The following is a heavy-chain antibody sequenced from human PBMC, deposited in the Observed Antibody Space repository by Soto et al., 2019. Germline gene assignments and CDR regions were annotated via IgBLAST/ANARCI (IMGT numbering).Heavy chain of an antibody. CDR3: ARSETDYSRFDS. CDR2: IDAGNGNT. D-gene: IGHD3-9*01. J-gene: IGHJ5*01. CDR1: GYTFTRNA. Sequence: QVQLVQSGAEVKKPGASVKLSCKASGYTFTRNAIHWVRQAPGQRLEWIGKIDAGNGNTKYSQKFQGRVTITRDTSASAVYMELSTLGSEDTFVYYCARSETDYSRFDSWGQGSLVTVSS. V-gene: IGHV1-3*01.